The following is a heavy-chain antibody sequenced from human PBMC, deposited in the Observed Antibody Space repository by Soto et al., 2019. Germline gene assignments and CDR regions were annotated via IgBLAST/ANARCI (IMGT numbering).Heavy chain of an antibody. J-gene: IGHJ5*02. CDR2: ISAYNGNT. Sequence: SVEVSFKASCYTFTSYGISWVRQAPGQGLEWMGWISAYNGNTNYAQKLQGRVTMTTDTSTSTAYMELRSLRSDDTAVYYCARDYYDFWSGYSSQLWFDPWGQGTLVTVSS. D-gene: IGHD3-3*01. CDR1: CYTFTSYG. V-gene: IGHV1-18*04. CDR3: ARDYYDFWSGYSSQLWFDP.